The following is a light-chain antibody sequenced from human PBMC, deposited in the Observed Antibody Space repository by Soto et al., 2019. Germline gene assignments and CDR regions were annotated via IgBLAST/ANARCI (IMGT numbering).Light chain of an antibody. Sequence: DIQMTQSPSSLSASVGDRVTITCRASQSISTYLNWYQQKPGKAPNLLIYAASSLQSGVPSRFGGTGSGTYFTLTISSLQPEDFATYYCQQIYNTPRTFGQGTKVEIK. CDR2: AAS. V-gene: IGKV1-39*01. CDR1: QSISTY. CDR3: QQIYNTPRT. J-gene: IGKJ1*01.